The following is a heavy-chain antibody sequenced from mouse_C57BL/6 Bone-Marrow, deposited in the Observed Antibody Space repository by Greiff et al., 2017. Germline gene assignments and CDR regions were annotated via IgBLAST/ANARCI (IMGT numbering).Heavy chain of an antibody. CDR1: GYTFTSYG. D-gene: IGHD2-4*01. CDR3: ARTFYYDYDGAWFAY. Sequence: QVQLQQSGAELARPGASVKLSCKASGYTFTSYGISWVKQRTGQGLEWIGEIYPRSGNTYYNEKFKGKATLTADKSSSTAYMELRSLTSEDSAVYFCARTFYYDYDGAWFAYWGQGTLVTVSA. J-gene: IGHJ3*01. V-gene: IGHV1-81*01. CDR2: IYPRSGNT.